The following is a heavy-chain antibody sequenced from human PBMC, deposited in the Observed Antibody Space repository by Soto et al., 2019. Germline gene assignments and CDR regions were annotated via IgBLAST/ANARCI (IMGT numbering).Heavy chain of an antibody. Sequence: QVQLQESGPGLVKPSQTLSLTCTVSGGSVSSGCQYWRWIRQHPGKGLEWIGNIHYSGDPYYNPCLRSRITISVDTSRNQFSLSLSSVTAADSAVYYCARRHPRFYFCLWGSGTLLTVSS. J-gene: IGHJ2*01. CDR2: IHYSGDP. V-gene: IGHV4-31*03. CDR1: GGSVSSGCQY. D-gene: IGHD4-17*01. CDR3: ARRHPRFYFCL.